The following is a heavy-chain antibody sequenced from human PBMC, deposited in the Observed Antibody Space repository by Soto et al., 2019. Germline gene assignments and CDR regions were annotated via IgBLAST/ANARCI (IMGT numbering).Heavy chain of an antibody. D-gene: IGHD3-10*01. CDR1: GFTLSSYS. CDR3: ARDGSGSYYSNLDF. Sequence: EVQLVESGGGPVKPGGSLRLSCAVSGFTLSSYSMNWGRQAPGKGLEWVSSSSSSDNYKYYADSVKGRFTISRDNAKNSLYLQMNSLRAEDTAVYYCARDGSGSYYSNLDFWGQGTLVTVSS. J-gene: IGHJ4*02. CDR2: SSSSDNYK. V-gene: IGHV3-21*01.